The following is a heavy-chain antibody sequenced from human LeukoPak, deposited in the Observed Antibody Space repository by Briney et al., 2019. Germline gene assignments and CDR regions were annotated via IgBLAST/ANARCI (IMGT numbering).Heavy chain of an antibody. D-gene: IGHD3-16*02. V-gene: IGHV4-59*01. CDR3: ARASHDYVWGSYRYSWFDP. CDR1: GGSISSYY. CDR2: IYYSGST. J-gene: IGHJ5*02. Sequence: KPPETLSLTCTVSGGSISSYYWSWIRQTPGKGLEWIGYIYYSGSTNYNPSLKSRVTISVDTSKNQFSLKLSSVTAADTAVYYCARASHDYVWGSYRYSWFDPWGQGTLVTVSS.